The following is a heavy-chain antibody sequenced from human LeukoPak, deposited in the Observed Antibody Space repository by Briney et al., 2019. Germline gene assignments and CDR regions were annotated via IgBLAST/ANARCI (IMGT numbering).Heavy chain of an antibody. Sequence: AGGSLRLSCAASGFTFSSYWMHWVRQAPGKGLVWVSRINSGGSSTSYADSVKGRFTISRDNAKNTLYLQMNSLRAEDTAVYYCAREETTDWGTYYFDYWGQGTLVTVSS. D-gene: IGHD7-27*01. J-gene: IGHJ4*02. CDR1: GFTFSSYW. V-gene: IGHV3-74*01. CDR3: AREETTDWGTYYFDY. CDR2: INSGGSST.